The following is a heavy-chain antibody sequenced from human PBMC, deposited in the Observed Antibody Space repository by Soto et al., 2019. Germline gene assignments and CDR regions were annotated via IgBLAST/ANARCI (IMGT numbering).Heavy chain of an antibody. CDR2: IYHRGNT. D-gene: IGHD4-17*01. J-gene: IGHJ5*02. Sequence: TLSLTCAVYSGTIISTNWWGWGRQPPGKGLEWDGEIYHRGNTNYNPSLKSRVTISLDKSENQFSLQLNSVTAADTSVYYCARVKHDDLENWLDPWGQGNLGTVSS. V-gene: IGHV4-4*02. CDR1: SGTIISTNW. CDR3: ARVKHDDLENWLDP.